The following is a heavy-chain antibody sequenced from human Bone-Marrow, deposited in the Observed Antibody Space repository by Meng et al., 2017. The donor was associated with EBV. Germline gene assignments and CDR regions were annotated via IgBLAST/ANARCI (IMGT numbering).Heavy chain of an antibody. Sequence: EVQLXXXXXGLVXPXXXLRLXCAAAEFTFSNFAMTWVRQAPGKGLEWVSAIRGSGGSTYYADSVKGRFTISRDNSKNTLYLQMNSLRAEDTAVYYCAKVAVDTAIGIDYWGQGTLVTVSS. CDR1: EFTFSNFA. CDR3: AKVAVDTAIGIDY. D-gene: IGHD5-18*01. J-gene: IGHJ4*01. V-gene: IGHV3-23*01. CDR2: IRGSGGST.